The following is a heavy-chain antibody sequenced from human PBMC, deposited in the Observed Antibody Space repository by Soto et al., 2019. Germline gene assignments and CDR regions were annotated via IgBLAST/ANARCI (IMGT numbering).Heavy chain of an antibody. D-gene: IGHD6-13*01. CDR1: GFTFSTYA. CDR3: AKAVLRGKEAAKIGMVF. V-gene: IGHV3-23*01. J-gene: IGHJ6*02. Sequence: EVQLLESGGGLVQPGGSLRLSCAASGFTFSTYAMSWVRQAPGKGLEWVSGVSGSGGTTYYADSVKGLFTISRDNSKNTLYRQRNSLRTEDAVVYYCAKAVLRGKEAAKIGMVFWCQGTTVTVFS. CDR2: VSGSGGTT.